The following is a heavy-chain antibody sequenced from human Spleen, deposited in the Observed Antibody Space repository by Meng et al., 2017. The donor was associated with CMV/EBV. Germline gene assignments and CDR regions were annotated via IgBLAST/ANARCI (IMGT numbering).Heavy chain of an antibody. J-gene: IGHJ4*02. D-gene: IGHD3-3*01. CDR1: GFTFSSYW. V-gene: IGHV3-7*01. CDR2: INQDGTEK. CDR3: AREQRFYNVLSGYSPAHYFDS. Sequence: GESLKISCAASGFTFSSYWMSWVRQAPGKGLEWVANINQDGTEKYYADSMKGRFTISRDNVKNSLFLQVNSLRAGDTAVYYCAREQRFYNVLSGYSPAHYFDSWGQGTLVTVSS.